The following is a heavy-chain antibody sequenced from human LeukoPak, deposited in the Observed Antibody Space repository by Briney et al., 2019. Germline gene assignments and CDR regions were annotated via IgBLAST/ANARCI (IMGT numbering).Heavy chain of an antibody. CDR2: INHSGST. Sequence: SETLSLTCAVYGGSFSGYYWSWIRQPPGKGLEWIGEINHSGSTNYNPSLKSRVTISVDTSKNQFSLKLSSVTAADTAVYYCARDAYYYDSSGYRRGFDYWGQGTLVTVSS. D-gene: IGHD3-22*01. V-gene: IGHV4-34*01. CDR3: ARDAYYYDSSGYRRGFDY. J-gene: IGHJ4*02. CDR1: GGSFSGYY.